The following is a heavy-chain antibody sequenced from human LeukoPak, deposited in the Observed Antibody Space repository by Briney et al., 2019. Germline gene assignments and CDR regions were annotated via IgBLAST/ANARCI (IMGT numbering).Heavy chain of an antibody. V-gene: IGHV3-66*01. CDR2: IYSGGST. D-gene: IGHD3/OR15-3a*01. CDR1: EFSVGSNY. Sequence: GGSLRLSCAASEFSVGSNYMTWVRQAPGKGLEWVSLIYSGGSTYYADSVKGRFTISRDNSKNTLYLQMNSLRAEDTAVYYCARDRAADWYVPGYYYYYMDVWGTGTTVTISS. J-gene: IGHJ6*03. CDR3: ARDRAADWYVPGYYYYYMDV.